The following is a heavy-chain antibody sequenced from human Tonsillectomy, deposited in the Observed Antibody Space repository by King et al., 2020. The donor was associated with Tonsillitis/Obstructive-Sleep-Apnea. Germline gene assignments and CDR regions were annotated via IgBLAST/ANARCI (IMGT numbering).Heavy chain of an antibody. CDR2: IYYSGTT. Sequence: QLQLQESGPGLVKPSETLSLTCTVSGGSISSSSYYWGWIRQPPGKGLEWIGSIYYSGTTYYNPSLKSRVTISVDTSKNQFSLKLSSVTAADTAVYYCARHGWEYQPLNWFDPWGQGTLVTVSS. V-gene: IGHV4-39*01. CDR3: ARHGWEYQPLNWFDP. J-gene: IGHJ5*02. CDR1: GGSISSSSYY. D-gene: IGHD2-2*01.